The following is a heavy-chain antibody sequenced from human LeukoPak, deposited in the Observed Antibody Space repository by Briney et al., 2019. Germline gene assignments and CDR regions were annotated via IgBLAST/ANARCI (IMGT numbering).Heavy chain of an antibody. CDR3: ARTYYGSGSYLRFELSRFDYTFDY. J-gene: IGHJ4*02. D-gene: IGHD3-10*01. CDR2: IYYSGST. CDR1: GGSISSYY. Sequence: PSETLSLTCTVSGGSISSYYWSWIRQPPGKGLEWIGYIYYSGSTNYNPSLKSRVTISVDTSKNQFSLKLSSVTAADTAVYYCARTYYGSGSYLRFELSRFDYTFDYWGQGTLVTVSS. V-gene: IGHV4-59*12.